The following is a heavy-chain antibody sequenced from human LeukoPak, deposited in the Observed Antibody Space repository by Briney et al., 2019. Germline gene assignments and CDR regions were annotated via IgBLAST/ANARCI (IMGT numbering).Heavy chain of an antibody. D-gene: IGHD6-19*01. V-gene: IGHV4-39*07. CDR1: GGSISSSSYY. J-gene: IGHJ4*02. CDR3: ARGIAVADPFFDY. CDR2: IYYSGST. Sequence: KPSETLSLTCTVSGGSISSSSYYWGWIRQPPGKGLEWIGSIYYSGSTYYNPSLKSRVTISVDTSKNQFSLKLSSVTAADTAVYYCARGIAVADPFFDYWGQGTLVTVSS.